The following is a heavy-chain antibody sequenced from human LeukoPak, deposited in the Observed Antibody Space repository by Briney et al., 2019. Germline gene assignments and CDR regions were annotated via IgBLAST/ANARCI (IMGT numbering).Heavy chain of an antibody. J-gene: IGHJ5*02. Sequence: SETLSLTCTVSGGSISSYYWSWIRQPPGKGLEWIGYIYTSGSTNYNPSLKSRVTISVDTSKNQFSLKLSSVTAADTAVYYCSRSYSSSSFWFDPWGQGTLVPVSP. CDR3: SRSYSSSSFWFDP. CDR2: IYTSGST. V-gene: IGHV4-4*09. D-gene: IGHD6-6*01. CDR1: GGSISSYY.